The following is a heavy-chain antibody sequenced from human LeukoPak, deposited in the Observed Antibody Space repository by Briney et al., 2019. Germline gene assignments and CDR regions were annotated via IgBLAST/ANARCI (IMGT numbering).Heavy chain of an antibody. CDR2: ISSSGSTI. Sequence: GGSLRLSCAASGFTFSSYGMNWVRQAPGKGLEWVSYISSSGSTIYYADSVKGRFTISRDNAKNSLYLQMNSLRAEDTAVYYCARDPPSYSSSWYGENYWGQGTLVTVSS. D-gene: IGHD6-13*01. CDR3: ARDPPSYSSSWYGENY. V-gene: IGHV3-48*04. J-gene: IGHJ4*02. CDR1: GFTFSSYG.